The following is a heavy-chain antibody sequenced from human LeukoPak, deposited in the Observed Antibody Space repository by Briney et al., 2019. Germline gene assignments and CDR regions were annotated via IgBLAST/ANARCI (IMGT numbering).Heavy chain of an antibody. V-gene: IGHV1-69*05. D-gene: IGHD6-19*01. CDR1: GGTFSNYA. CDR3: AVYSSGWYGENYYFDY. Sequence: ASVKVSCKASGGTFSNYAISWVRQAPGQGLEWMGRIIPIFGTANYAQKFQGRVTITTDESTSTAYMELSSLRSEDTAVYYCAVYSSGWYGENYYFDYWGQGTLVTVSS. CDR2: IIPIFGTA. J-gene: IGHJ4*02.